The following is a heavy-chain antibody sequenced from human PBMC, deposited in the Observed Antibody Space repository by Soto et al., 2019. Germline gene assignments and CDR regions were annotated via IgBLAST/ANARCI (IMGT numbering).Heavy chain of an antibody. J-gene: IGHJ4*02. CDR2: IYYSGRT. CDR1: GGSISSGDYY. V-gene: IGHV4-31*03. Sequence: QVQLQESGPGLVKPSQTLSLTCTVSGGSISSGDYYWIWIRQDPAQGMEWLGYIYYSGRTNFNPSLKSRVTISVDTSKNQFSLKLSSVTGADTAVYYWAGEPLTWGQGTLVTVSS. CDR3: AGEPLT.